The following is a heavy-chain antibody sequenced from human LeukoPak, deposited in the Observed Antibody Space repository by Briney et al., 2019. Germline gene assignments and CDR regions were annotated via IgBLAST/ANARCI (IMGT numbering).Heavy chain of an antibody. CDR3: ARRVATTTTRYYYYYMDV. CDR2: IYYSGST. V-gene: IGHV4-59*01. Sequence: SETLSLTCTVSGGSISSYYWSWIRQPPGKGLEWIGYIYYSGSTNYNPSLKSRVTISVGTSKNQFSLKLTSVTAADTAVYYCARRVATTTTRYYYYYMDVWGKGTTVTVSS. J-gene: IGHJ6*03. CDR1: GGSISSYY. D-gene: IGHD5-12*01.